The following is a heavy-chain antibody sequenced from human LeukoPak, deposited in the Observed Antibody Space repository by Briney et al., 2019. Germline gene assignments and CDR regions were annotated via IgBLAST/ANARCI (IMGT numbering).Heavy chain of an antibody. D-gene: IGHD3-10*01. CDR2: VSTSGST. CDR3: ARGSSGNYHWFDP. V-gene: IGHV4-4*07. J-gene: IGHJ5*02. CDR1: GDSLTNYY. Sequence: SETLSLTCTVSGDSLTNYYWSWIRQPAGKGPEGIGRVSTSGSTNYNPSLKSRVTMSVDTSKNQFSLRLSSVTAADTAVYYCARGSSGNYHWFDPWGQGTLVTVSS.